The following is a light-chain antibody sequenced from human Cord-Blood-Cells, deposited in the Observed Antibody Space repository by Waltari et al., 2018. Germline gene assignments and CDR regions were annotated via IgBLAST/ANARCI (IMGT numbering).Light chain of an antibody. J-gene: IGLJ3*02. CDR1: SSDVGSYNL. CDR2: EGS. Sequence: QSALTQPASVSGSPGQSITISCTGTSSDVGSYNLFSWYQQHPGKAPKRMIYEGSKRPSGVLNRFSGSKSGNTASLTISGLQAEDEADYYCCSYAGSSTWVFGGGTKLTVL. V-gene: IGLV2-23*01. CDR3: CSYAGSSTWV.